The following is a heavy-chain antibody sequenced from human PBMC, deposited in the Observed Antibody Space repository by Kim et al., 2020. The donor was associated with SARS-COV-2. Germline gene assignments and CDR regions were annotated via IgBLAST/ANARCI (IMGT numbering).Heavy chain of an antibody. V-gene: IGHV3-74*01. J-gene: IGHJ4*02. CDR3: ARPLSGTNGYDY. D-gene: IGHD2-8*01. Sequence: YAESVKGRFTISRENANNTLHLQLNSLRAEETALYYCARPLSGTNGYDYWGRGTRVTVSS.